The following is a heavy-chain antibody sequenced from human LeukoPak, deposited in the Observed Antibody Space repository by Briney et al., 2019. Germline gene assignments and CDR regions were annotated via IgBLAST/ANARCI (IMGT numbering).Heavy chain of an antibody. Sequence: PSETLFLTCAVSGYSISSGYYWGWIRQPPGKGLEWIGSIFHSGSTYYNPSLKSRVNMSVDTSKNQISLKLSSVTAADTAVYYCARASGSYGSGSYYYYGMDVWGKGTTVTVSS. D-gene: IGHD3-10*01. CDR1: GYSISSGYY. V-gene: IGHV4-38-2*01. CDR2: IFHSGST. CDR3: ARASGSYGSGSYYYYGMDV. J-gene: IGHJ6*04.